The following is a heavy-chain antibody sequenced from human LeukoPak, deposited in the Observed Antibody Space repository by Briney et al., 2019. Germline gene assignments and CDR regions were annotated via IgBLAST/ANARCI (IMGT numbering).Heavy chain of an antibody. Sequence: GGSLRLSCAASGFTVSSNYMSWVRQAPGKGLEWDSTIYSGGSTYYADSVKGRFTISRDTSKNTLYLQMNSLRGEDTAVYYCARNGYTSGWYRNWGQGTLVTVSS. J-gene: IGHJ4*02. CDR1: GFTVSSNY. CDR2: IYSGGST. D-gene: IGHD6-19*01. CDR3: ARNGYTSGWYRN. V-gene: IGHV3-53*01.